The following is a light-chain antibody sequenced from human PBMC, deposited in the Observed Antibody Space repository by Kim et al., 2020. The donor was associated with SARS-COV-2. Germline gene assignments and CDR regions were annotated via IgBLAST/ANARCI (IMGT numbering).Light chain of an antibody. CDR1: QSVGRNC. J-gene: IGKJ2*01. Sequence: PEERATPSCRASQSVGRNCLAGYQQKPGKAPRLLIYSASTRATAIPGRFRGSGSGTDFTLSISRLEPEDSAVYYGQQYGIAPPYTFGQGTKLEI. CDR2: SAS. V-gene: IGKV3-20*01. CDR3: QQYGIAPPYT.